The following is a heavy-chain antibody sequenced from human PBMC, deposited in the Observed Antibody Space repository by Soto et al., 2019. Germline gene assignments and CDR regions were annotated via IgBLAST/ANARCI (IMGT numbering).Heavy chain of an antibody. Sequence: GGSLRLSCAASGFTFSSYAMSWVRQAPGKGLEWVSAISGSGGSTYYADSVKGRFTISRDNSKNTLYLQMNSLRAEDTAVYYCAKDRMSGYSSGWPVGGYWGQGALVTFSS. CDR3: AKDRMSGYSSGWPVGGY. CDR2: ISGSGGST. V-gene: IGHV3-23*01. CDR1: GFTFSSYA. D-gene: IGHD6-19*01. J-gene: IGHJ1*01.